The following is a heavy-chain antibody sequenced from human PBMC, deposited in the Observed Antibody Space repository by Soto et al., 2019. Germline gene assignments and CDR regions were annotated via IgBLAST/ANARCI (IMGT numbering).Heavy chain of an antibody. CDR3: AIFRTVTTPLDY. V-gene: IGHV3-9*01. J-gene: IGHJ4*02. CDR1: GFTFNNYA. D-gene: IGHD4-17*01. Sequence: QLVESGGGLVQPGRSLRLSCAASGFTFNNYAIHWVRQAPGKGLEWVSGISWNSANIGYADSMKGRFTISRDNAKNSLYLQMNSLRVEDTALYYCAIFRTVTTPLDYWGQGTLVTVSS. CDR2: ISWNSANI.